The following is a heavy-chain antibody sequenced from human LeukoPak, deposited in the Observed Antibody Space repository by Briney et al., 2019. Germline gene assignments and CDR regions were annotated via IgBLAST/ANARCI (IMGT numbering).Heavy chain of an antibody. CDR3: ARTRGYYDSCFDY. V-gene: IGHV4-39*01. J-gene: IGHJ4*02. CDR1: GGSISSSSYY. Sequence: SETLSLTCTVSGGSISSSSYYWGWIRQPPGKGLEWIGSIYYSGSTYYNPSLKSRVTISVDTSKNQFSLKLSSVTAADTAVYYCARTRGYYDSCFDYWGQGTLVTVSS. CDR2: IYYSGST. D-gene: IGHD3-3*01.